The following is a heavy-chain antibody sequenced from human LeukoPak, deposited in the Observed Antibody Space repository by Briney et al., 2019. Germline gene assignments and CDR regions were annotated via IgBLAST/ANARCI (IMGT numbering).Heavy chain of an antibody. CDR2: IYYSGST. CDR3: ARAAILEYYDFWSGYFDY. D-gene: IGHD3-3*01. CDR1: GGSISSSSYY. V-gene: IGHV4-39*01. J-gene: IGHJ4*02. Sequence: NPSETLSLTCTVSGGSISSSSYYWGWIRQPPGKGLEWIGSIYYSGSTYYNPSLKSRVTISVDTSKNQFSLKLSSVTAAGTAVYYCARAAILEYYDFWSGYFDYWGQGTLVTVSS.